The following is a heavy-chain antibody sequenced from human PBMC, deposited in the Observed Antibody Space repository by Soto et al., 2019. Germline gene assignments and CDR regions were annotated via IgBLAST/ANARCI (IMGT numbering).Heavy chain of an antibody. CDR1: GLTFRNAW. V-gene: IGHV3-15*01. D-gene: IGHD1-26*01. CDR2: VKSKTDGGTT. J-gene: IGHJ4*02. CDR3: ITIAGSYIGEPFDH. Sequence: KAGGSLRLSCAASGLTFRNAWMSWVRQAPGKGLEWVGRVKSKTDGGTTDYAAPVKGRFTISRDDSRNTVHLQMNSLKTEDTGVYYCITIAGSYIGEPFDHWGLGTLVTVSS.